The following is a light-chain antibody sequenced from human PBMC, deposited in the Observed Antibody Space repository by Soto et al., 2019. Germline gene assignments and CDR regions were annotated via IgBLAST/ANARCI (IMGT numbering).Light chain of an antibody. CDR2: GAS. CDR1: QSVSSN. J-gene: IGKJ4*01. Sequence: EIRMTQAPATLSVSPGERATLSCRASQSVSSNLAWYQQKPGQAPRLLIYGASTRATGIPARFSGSGSGTEFTLTISSLQSEDFAVYYCQQYNTWPPLTFGGGAKVDI. CDR3: QQYNTWPPLT. V-gene: IGKV3-15*01.